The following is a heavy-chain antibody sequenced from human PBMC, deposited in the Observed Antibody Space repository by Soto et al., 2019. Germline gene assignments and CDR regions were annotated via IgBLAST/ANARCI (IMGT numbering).Heavy chain of an antibody. V-gene: IGHV3-23*01. CDR1: GFTFSSYA. D-gene: IGHD1-20*01. CDR2: VSGSGGST. J-gene: IGHJ4*02. CDR3: AKPPDYNWNDY. Sequence: PGGSLRLSCAASGFTFSSYAMSWVRQAPGKGLEWISAVSGSGGSTYYADSVKGRFTISRDNSKDTLYLQMNKLRAEDTAVYYCAKPPDYNWNDYWGQGTLVTVSS.